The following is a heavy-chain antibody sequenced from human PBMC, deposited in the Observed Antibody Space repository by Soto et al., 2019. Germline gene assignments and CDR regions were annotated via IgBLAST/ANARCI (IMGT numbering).Heavy chain of an antibody. V-gene: IGHV1-3*01. CDR1: GYTFTRYP. D-gene: IGHD6-19*01. CDR2: INAGNGDT. J-gene: IGHJ4*02. Sequence: QVQLVQSGAEVKEPGASVKVSCKASGYTFTRYPMHWVRQAPGQRLEWMGWINAGNGDTEYSQNFQGRVTITRDTSASTAYMELSNLRSDDTAVYYCASRTGSEQWLVLDYWGQGTLVTVSS. CDR3: ASRTGSEQWLVLDY.